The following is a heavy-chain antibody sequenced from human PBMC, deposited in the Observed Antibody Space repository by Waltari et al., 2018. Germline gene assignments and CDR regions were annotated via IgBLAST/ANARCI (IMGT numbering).Heavy chain of an antibody. D-gene: IGHD3-10*01. Sequence: EVQLVESGGGLVKPGGSLRLSCAASGFTFSSYSMNWVRQAPGKGLGWFSSMISSSSYINYADSVKGRFTISRDNAKNSLYLQMNSLRAEDTAVYYCARDQLLSFDYWGQGTLVTVSS. CDR3: ARDQLLSFDY. CDR1: GFTFSSYS. V-gene: IGHV3-21*01. J-gene: IGHJ4*02. CDR2: MISSSSYI.